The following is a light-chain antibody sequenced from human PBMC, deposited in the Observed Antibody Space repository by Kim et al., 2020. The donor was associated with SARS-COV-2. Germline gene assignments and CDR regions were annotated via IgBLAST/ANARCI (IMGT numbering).Light chain of an antibody. Sequence: SSELTRDPAVSVALGQTVRITCQGDSLRIYYASWYQQKPGQAPVLVIYGKNNRPSGIPDRFSGSSSGNTASLTITGAQAEDEADYYCNSRDSSDNHVVFG. CDR2: GKN. CDR1: SLRIYY. J-gene: IGLJ2*01. V-gene: IGLV3-19*01. CDR3: NSRDSSDNHVV.